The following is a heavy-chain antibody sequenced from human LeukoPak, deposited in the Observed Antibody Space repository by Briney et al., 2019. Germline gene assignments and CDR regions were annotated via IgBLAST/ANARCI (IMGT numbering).Heavy chain of an antibody. J-gene: IGHJ4*02. CDR1: GFTFSSYA. CDR3: AKDPRNSGYSYGYSSH. CDR2: ISGSGGST. Sequence: GGSLRLSCAASGFTFSSYATSWVRQAPGKGLEWVSAISGSGGSTYYADSVKGRFTISRDNSKNTLYLQMNSLRAEDTAVYYCAKDPRNSGYSYGYSSHWGQGTLVTVSS. V-gene: IGHV3-23*01. D-gene: IGHD5-18*01.